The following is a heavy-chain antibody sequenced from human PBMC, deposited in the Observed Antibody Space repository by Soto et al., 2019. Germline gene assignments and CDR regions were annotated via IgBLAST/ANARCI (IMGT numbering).Heavy chain of an antibody. V-gene: IGHV3-21*01. CDR2: ISSSSSYI. Sequence: GGSLRLSCAASGFTFSSYSMNWVRQAPGKGLEWVSSISSSSSYIYYADSVKGRFTISRDNAKNSLYLQMNSLRAEDTAVYYCARGGLRYFDWTDYYYYYMDVWGKGTTVTVSS. D-gene: IGHD3-9*01. CDR1: GFTFSSYS. CDR3: ARGGLRYFDWTDYYYYYMDV. J-gene: IGHJ6*03.